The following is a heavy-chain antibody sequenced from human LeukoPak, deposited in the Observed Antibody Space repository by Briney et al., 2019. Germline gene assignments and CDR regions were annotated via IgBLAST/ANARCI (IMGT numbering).Heavy chain of an antibody. CDR2: ISVTYGAT. D-gene: IGHD2-21*01. V-gene: IGHV3-23*01. CDR3: ARDQTRACCGAQRS. J-gene: IGHJ4*02. CDR1: GFTFSNYA. Sequence: PGGSLRLSCAASGFTFSNYAMSWVRQAPGKGLEWVSTISVTYGATYYADSVKGRFTISRGNAKNSLYLQMNSLRAEDTAVYYCARDQTRACCGAQRSWGQGTLVTVSS.